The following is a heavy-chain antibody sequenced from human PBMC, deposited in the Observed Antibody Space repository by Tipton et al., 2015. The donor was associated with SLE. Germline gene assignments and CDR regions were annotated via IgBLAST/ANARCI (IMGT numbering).Heavy chain of an antibody. D-gene: IGHD1-1*01. CDR2: ISSSSSYI. CDR3: AKGGADNSFYFDY. J-gene: IGHJ4*02. Sequence: SLRLSCAASGFTFSSYGMHWVRQAPGKGLEWVSSISSSSSYIYYADSVKGRFAISRDNSKNTLYLQMSSLRPEDTAVYYCAKGGADNSFYFDYWGQGTLVTVSS. V-gene: IGHV3-21*01. CDR1: GFTFSSYG.